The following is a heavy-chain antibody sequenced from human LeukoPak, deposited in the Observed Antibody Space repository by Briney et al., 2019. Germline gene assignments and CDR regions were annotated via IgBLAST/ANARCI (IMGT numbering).Heavy chain of an antibody. CDR3: ARGGGSGSYYNGDYYYYYYMDV. CDR1: GYTFTSNY. D-gene: IGHD3-10*01. Sequence: ASVKVSCKAFGYTFTSNYMHWVRQAPGQGLEWMGGIIPIFGTANYAQKFQGRVTITADESTSTAYMELSSLRSEDTAVYYCARGGGSGSYYNGDYYYYYYMDVWGKGTTVTISS. CDR2: IIPIFGTA. J-gene: IGHJ6*03. V-gene: IGHV1-69*13.